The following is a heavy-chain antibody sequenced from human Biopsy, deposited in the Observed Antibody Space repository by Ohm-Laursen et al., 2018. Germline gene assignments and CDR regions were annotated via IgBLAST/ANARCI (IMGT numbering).Heavy chain of an antibody. CDR1: GGSFSDDY. J-gene: IGHJ1*01. CDR3: ARGRNYIWGNEPWD. D-gene: IGHD3-16*01. CDR2: INHGGTT. Sequence: SETLSLTCGVCGGSFSDDYWTWIRQPPGKGLEWIGEINHGGTTKYYNPSLRSRASISKDTSKNQFSLRLTSVSAADTAVYYCARGRNYIWGNEPWDWGQGTLVTVSS. V-gene: IGHV4-34*01.